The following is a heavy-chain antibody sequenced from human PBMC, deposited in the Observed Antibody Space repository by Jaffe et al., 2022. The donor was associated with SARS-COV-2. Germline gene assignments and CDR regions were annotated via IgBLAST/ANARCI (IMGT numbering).Heavy chain of an antibody. V-gene: IGHV3-30-3*01. D-gene: IGHD6-13*01. CDR1: GFTFSSYA. CDR2: ISYDGSNK. CDR3: ARPLAAAGTADTDAFDI. Sequence: QVQLVESGGGVVQPGRSLRLSCAASGFTFSSYAMHWVRQAPGKGLEWVAVISYDGSNKYYADSVKGRFTISRDNSKNTLYLQMNSLRAEDTAVYYCARPLAAAGTADTDAFDIWGQGTMVTVSS. J-gene: IGHJ3*02.